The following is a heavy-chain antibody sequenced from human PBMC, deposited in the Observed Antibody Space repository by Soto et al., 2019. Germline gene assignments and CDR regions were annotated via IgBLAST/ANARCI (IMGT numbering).Heavy chain of an antibody. CDR1: GFTFSSYA. J-gene: IGHJ4*02. CDR3: AKEGGSGIPYYFDY. Sequence: EVQLLESGGGLVQPGGSLRLSCAASGFTFSSYAMSWVRQAPGKGLEWVSGIRGSGVSTYYADSVKGRFTISRDNSRNTLHLQMNSLRAEDTAVYYCAKEGGSGIPYYFDYWGQGTLVTVSS. D-gene: IGHD6-19*01. V-gene: IGHV3-23*01. CDR2: IRGSGVST.